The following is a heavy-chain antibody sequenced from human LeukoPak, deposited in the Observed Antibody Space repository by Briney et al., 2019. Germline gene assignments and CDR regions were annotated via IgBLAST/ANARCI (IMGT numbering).Heavy chain of an antibody. V-gene: IGHV7-4-1*02. J-gene: IGHJ4*02. CDR1: GYTFTNYA. CDR3: AVLSYDSSGYYYPFDY. Sequence: GASVKVSCKASGYTFTNYAMNWVRQAPGQGREGMGWMNTNTGNPTYAQGFSGRFVFSLDTSVSTAYLQISSLKTEDTAVYYCAVLSYDSSGYYYPFDYWGQGTLVTVSS. CDR2: MNTNTGNP. D-gene: IGHD3-22*01.